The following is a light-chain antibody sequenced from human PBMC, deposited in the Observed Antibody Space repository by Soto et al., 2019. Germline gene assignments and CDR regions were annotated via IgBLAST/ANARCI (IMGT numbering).Light chain of an antibody. CDR3: RSYTSRRLYV. CDR2: DVS. V-gene: IGLV2-14*01. Sequence: QSALTQPASVSGSPGQSITISCTGTSSDVGGYNYVSWYQQHPGKAPKLMIYDVSNRPSGVSNRFSGSKSGNTASLTISGLQAEDEADYYCRSYTSRRLYVFGTGTKLTVL. CDR1: SSDVGGYNY. J-gene: IGLJ1*01.